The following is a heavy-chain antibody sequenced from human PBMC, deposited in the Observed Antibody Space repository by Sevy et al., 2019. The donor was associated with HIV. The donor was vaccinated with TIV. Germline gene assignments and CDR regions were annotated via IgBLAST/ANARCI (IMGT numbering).Heavy chain of an antibody. V-gene: IGHV3-23*01. CDR3: AKVELWSEFDY. J-gene: IGHJ4*02. Sequence: GGSLRLSCAASGFTFSSYAMSWVRQAPAKGLEWVSAISGSGGSTYYADSVKGRFTISRDNSKNSLYLQMNSLRAEDTAVYYCAKVELWSEFDYWGQGTLVTVSS. CDR2: ISGSGGST. D-gene: IGHD5-18*01. CDR1: GFTFSSYA.